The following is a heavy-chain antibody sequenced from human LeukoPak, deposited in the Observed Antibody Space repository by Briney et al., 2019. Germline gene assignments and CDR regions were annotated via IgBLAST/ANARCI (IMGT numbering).Heavy chain of an antibody. CDR3: ARTGGTSSPFFDY. J-gene: IGHJ4*02. D-gene: IGHD6-6*01. V-gene: IGHV4-39*01. CDR2: IYYTGST. Sequence: SETLSLTCTVSGGSISYWGWIRQPPAKGLEWIGTIYYTGSTYYNPSLKSRLTMSVDTSQGQVSLQLSSVTAADTAVYYCARTGGTSSPFFDYWGLGTLVTVPS. CDR1: GGSISY.